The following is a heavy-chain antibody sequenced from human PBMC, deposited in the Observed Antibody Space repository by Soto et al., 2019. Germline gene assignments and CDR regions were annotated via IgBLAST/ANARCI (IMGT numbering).Heavy chain of an antibody. V-gene: IGHV2-5*02. J-gene: IGHJ4*02. CDR1: GFSLTTSGVG. CDR2: IYCDDDK. D-gene: IGHD3-3*01. Sequence: QITLNESGPTQVKPRQTLTLTCTFSGFSLTTSGVGVGWILQSPGKAPEWLALIYCDDDKRYSPSLKRRLSLTNDTSKIPVVLKMAELDPPVTGTYYWAQRVFGTVFGLVTTTAIYFDFWGQGTPVAVSS. CDR3: AQRVFGTVFGLVTTTAIYFDF.